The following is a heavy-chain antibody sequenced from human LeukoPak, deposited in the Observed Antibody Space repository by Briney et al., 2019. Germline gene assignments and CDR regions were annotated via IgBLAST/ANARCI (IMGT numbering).Heavy chain of an antibody. CDR2: INLNSGGT. J-gene: IGHJ4*01. CDR1: GYTFTGYY. V-gene: IGHV1-2*02. Sequence: ASVKVSCKASGYTFTGYYMHWVRQAPGQGLEWMGWINLNSGGTNYAQKFQDRVTMTRDTSISTAYMELRRLRFDDTAVYYCARDTGFPFFDFWGHGALVTVSS. CDR3: ARDTGFPFFDF.